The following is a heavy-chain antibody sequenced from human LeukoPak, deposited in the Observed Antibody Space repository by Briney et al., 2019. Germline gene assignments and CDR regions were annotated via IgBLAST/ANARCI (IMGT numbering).Heavy chain of an antibody. CDR3: ARSEPTYYYDSSGYTAFDS. CDR1: GGSFSGYY. D-gene: IGHD3-22*01. V-gene: IGHV4-34*01. Sequence: SETLSLTCAVYGGSFSGYYWSWIRQPPGKGLEWIGEINHSGSTNYNPSLKSRVTISVDTSKNQFSLKLSSVTAADTAVYYCARSEPTYYYDSSGYTAFDSWGQGTMVTVSS. J-gene: IGHJ3*02. CDR2: INHSGST.